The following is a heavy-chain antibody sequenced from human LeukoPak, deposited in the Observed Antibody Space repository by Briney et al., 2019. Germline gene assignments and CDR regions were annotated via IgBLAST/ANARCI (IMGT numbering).Heavy chain of an antibody. J-gene: IGHJ4*02. Sequence: SQTLSLTCTVSGGSISSGGYYWSWIRQHPGKGLEWIGYIYYSGTPYYNPSLKSRVTISVATSKNQFSLKLSSVTAADTAVYCCARLSSGSYVYWGRGTLVTVSS. D-gene: IGHD3-10*02. CDR3: ARLSSGSYVY. CDR1: GGSISSGGYY. V-gene: IGHV4-31*03. CDR2: IYYSGTP.